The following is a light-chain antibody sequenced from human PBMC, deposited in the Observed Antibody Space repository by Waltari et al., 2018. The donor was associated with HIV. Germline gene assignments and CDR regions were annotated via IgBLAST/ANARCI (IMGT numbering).Light chain of an antibody. J-gene: IGLJ2*01. CDR1: DSDIGGSTY. Sequence: QSALTQPASVAGSPGQSITISCTGPDSDIGGSTYVSWFQQHAGKAPKLIIYEVSRRPSGISDRFSGSRSGDTASLTISALQTEDEADYHCAAFTGTSTLFGGGTKLTVL. CDR3: AAFTGTSTL. V-gene: IGLV2-14*03. CDR2: EVS.